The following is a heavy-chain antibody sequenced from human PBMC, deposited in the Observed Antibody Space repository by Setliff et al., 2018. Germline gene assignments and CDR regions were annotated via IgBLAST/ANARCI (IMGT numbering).Heavy chain of an antibody. CDR3: ARATRDSGGWYYEYNWFDP. D-gene: IGHD6-19*01. J-gene: IGHJ5*02. CDR1: GYTFSAYY. CDR2: INPHSGGT. Sequence: ASVKVSCKASGYTFSAYYIHWVRQAPGQGLEWMGWINPHSGGTNFPQTFQGGVTMTRDTSINTAYMELSTLTSDDTAVYFCARATRDSGGWYYEYNWFDPWGQGTLVTVSS. V-gene: IGHV1-2*02.